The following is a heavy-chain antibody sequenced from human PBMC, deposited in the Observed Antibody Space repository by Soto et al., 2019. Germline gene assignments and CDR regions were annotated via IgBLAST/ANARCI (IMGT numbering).Heavy chain of an antibody. V-gene: IGHV3-21*01. CDR2: ISSSSSYI. CDR3: VRELLRSPDNYYYYGMDV. Sequence: EVQLVESGGGLVKPGGSLRLSCAASGFTFSSYSMNWVRQAPGKGLEWVSSISSSSSYIYYADSVKGRFTISRDNAKNSLYLQMNSLRAEDTAVYYCVRELLRSPDNYYYYGMDVWGQGTTVTVSS. J-gene: IGHJ6*02. CDR1: GFTFSSYS.